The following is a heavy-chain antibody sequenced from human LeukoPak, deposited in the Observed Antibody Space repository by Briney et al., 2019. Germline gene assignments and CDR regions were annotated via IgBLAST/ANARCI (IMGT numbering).Heavy chain of an antibody. Sequence: QSGGSLRLSCAASGFTVSNNYMSWVRQAPGKGLEWVSIIYSGGSTYYADSVKGRFTISRDNSKNTLYLQMNSLRAEDTAVYYCARDVWGYYYYGMDVWGQGTTVTVSS. J-gene: IGHJ6*02. V-gene: IGHV3-53*01. CDR2: IYSGGST. D-gene: IGHD3-16*01. CDR1: GFTVSNNY. CDR3: ARDVWGYYYYGMDV.